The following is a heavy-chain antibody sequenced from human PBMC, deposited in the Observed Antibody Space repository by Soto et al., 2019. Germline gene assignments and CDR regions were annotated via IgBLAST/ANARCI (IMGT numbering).Heavy chain of an antibody. CDR1: GFTFDDYA. D-gene: IGHD6-13*01. Sequence: GGSLRLSCAVSGFTFDDYAMHWVRQAPGKGLEWVSGISWNSGSIGYADSVKGRFTISRDNAKNSLYLQMNSLRAEDTALYYCAKDIQQQLVGGWFDPWGQGTLVTVSS. J-gene: IGHJ5*02. V-gene: IGHV3-9*01. CDR3: AKDIQQQLVGGWFDP. CDR2: ISWNSGSI.